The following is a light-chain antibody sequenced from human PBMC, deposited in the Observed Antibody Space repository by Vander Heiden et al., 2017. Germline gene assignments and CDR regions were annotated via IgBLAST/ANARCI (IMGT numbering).Light chain of an antibody. CDR2: DVS. J-gene: IGKJ3*01. V-gene: IGKV1-33*01. CDR1: QDVRNY. Sequence: DIQMTQYPSSLSAFVGDRVTITCPASQDVRNYLNWYQQKPGKAPNLLIYDVSILETGVPSRFSGSGYGTHFTFTISSLQPEDVATYYCQQYDDLLFTFGPGTKVDIK. CDR3: QQYDDLLFT.